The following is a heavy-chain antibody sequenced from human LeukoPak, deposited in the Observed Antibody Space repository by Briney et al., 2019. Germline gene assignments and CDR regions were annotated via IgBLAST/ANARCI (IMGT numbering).Heavy chain of an antibody. V-gene: IGHV3-30*02. J-gene: IGHJ4*02. CDR2: AWSDGNNK. CDR1: GFILSHYG. Sequence: GGSLRLSYAASGFILSHYGMHWVRQAPGNGLEWVAIAWSDGNNKYHADSVKGRFTISRDSSKNTLYLQMNSLRDDDTAVYYCATECGGGCRYDYWGQGTLVTVSS. CDR3: ATECGGGCRYDY. D-gene: IGHD2-15*01.